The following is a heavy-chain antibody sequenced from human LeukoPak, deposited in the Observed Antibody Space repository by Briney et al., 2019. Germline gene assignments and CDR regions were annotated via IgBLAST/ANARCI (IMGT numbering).Heavy chain of an antibody. CDR3: ARDRDTAMGL. V-gene: IGHV3-30-3*01. CDR1: GFTFNNYA. Sequence: GGSLRLSCAASGFTFNNYAMRWVRQAPGKGLEWVAVISYDGSNKYYADSVKGRFTISRDKSKNTLYLQMNSLRAEDTAVYYCARDRDTAMGLWGQGTLVTVSS. D-gene: IGHD5-18*01. J-gene: IGHJ4*02. CDR2: ISYDGSNK.